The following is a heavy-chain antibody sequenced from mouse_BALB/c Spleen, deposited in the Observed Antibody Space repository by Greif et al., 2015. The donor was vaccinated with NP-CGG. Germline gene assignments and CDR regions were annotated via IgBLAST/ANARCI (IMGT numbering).Heavy chain of an antibody. CDR2: ISYSGST. CDR1: GYSITSDYA. Sequence: EVKLQESGPGLVKPSQSLSLTCTVTGYSITSDYAWNWIRQFPGNKLEWMGYISYSGSTSYNPSLKSRISITRDTSKNQFFLQLNSVTTEDTATYYCARYDYDYYFDYWGQGTTLTVSS. V-gene: IGHV3-2*02. D-gene: IGHD2-4*01. CDR3: ARYDYDYYFDY. J-gene: IGHJ2*01.